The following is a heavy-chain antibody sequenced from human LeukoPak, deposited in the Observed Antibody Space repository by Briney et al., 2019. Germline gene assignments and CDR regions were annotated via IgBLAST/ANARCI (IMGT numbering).Heavy chain of an antibody. J-gene: IGHJ4*02. CDR3: ARDPPGAHFDF. CDR2: SSSSSSNI. Sequence: GGSLSLSCISSGFTFSSYSMNWVRQAPGEGLEWVSYSSSSSSNIFYADSFKCRFTSSKDNAQISLYLQMNSLRVEDTAVYYCARDPPGAHFDFWGQGTLVTVSS. D-gene: IGHD7-27*01. CDR1: GFTFSSYS. V-gene: IGHV3-21*01.